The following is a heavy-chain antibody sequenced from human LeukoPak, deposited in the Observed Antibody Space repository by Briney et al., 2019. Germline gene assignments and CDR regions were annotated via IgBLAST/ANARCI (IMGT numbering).Heavy chain of an antibody. CDR3: VGSSWTDAFDI. V-gene: IGHV4-59*01. D-gene: IGHD6-13*01. CDR1: GGSISSYY. J-gene: IGHJ3*02. CDR2: IYTSGST. Sequence: SETLSLTCTVSGGSISSYYWSWIRQPPGKGLEWIGYIYTSGSTNYNPSLKSRVTISVDTSKNQFSLKLSSVTAADTAVYYCVGSSWTDAFDIWGQGTMVTVSS.